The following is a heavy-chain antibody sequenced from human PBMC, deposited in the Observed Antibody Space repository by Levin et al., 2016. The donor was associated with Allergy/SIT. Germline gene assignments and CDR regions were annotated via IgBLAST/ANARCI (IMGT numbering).Heavy chain of an antibody. CDR2: IWYDGSNR. D-gene: IGHD6-13*01. CDR1: GFTFSSYG. J-gene: IGHJ6*02. Sequence: GGSLRLSCAVSGFTFSSYGMHWVRQAPGKGLEWVAVIWYDGSNRYYADSAKGRFTISRDNSKNTLYLQMTSLRAEDTAVYYCARDMYSSPPDYYFYYGMDVWGQGTTVTVSS. CDR3: ARDMYSSPPDYYFYYGMDV. V-gene: IGHV3-33*01.